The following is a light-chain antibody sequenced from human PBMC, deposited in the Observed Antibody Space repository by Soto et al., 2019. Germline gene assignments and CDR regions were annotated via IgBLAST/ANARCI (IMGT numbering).Light chain of an antibody. Sequence: ETVMTQSPATLSVSPGERATLSCRASQSVSSDSLAWYQHKLGQAPRLLIYGASTRATGIPARFSGSGSGTDFTLTISSLEPEDFAVYYCQQRSNWPITFGQGTRLEIK. J-gene: IGKJ5*01. CDR1: QSVSSD. V-gene: IGKV3-11*01. CDR2: GAS. CDR3: QQRSNWPIT.